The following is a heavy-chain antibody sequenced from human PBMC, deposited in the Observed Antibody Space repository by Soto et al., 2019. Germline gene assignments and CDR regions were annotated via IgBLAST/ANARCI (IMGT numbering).Heavy chain of an antibody. Sequence: SETLSLTCAVYGGSFSGYYWSWIRQPPGKGPEWIGEINHSGSTNYNPSLKSRVTISVDTSKNQFSLKLSSVTAADTAVYYCASDWFDPWGQGTLVTVSS. J-gene: IGHJ5*02. CDR3: ASDWFDP. V-gene: IGHV4-34*01. CDR1: GGSFSGYY. CDR2: INHSGST.